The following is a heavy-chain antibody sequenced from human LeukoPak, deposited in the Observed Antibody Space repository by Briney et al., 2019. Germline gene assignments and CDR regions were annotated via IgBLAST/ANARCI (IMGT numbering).Heavy chain of an antibody. Sequence: GGSLRLSCAASGFTVSSNYMSWDRQAPGKGLEWSSVIYSGGSTYYADSVKGRFTISRDNSKNTLYLQMNSLRAEDTAVYYRARGIVGAFNWFDPWGQGTLVTVSS. CDR3: ARGIVGAFNWFDP. V-gene: IGHV3-66*01. CDR1: GFTVSSNY. D-gene: IGHD1-26*01. CDR2: IYSGGST. J-gene: IGHJ5*02.